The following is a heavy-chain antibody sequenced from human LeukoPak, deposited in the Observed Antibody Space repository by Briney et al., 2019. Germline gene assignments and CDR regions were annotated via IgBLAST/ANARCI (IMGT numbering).Heavy chain of an antibody. CDR1: GGSISSGGYY. CDR3: ARFGYYYDSSGPDELNWFDP. J-gene: IGHJ5*02. D-gene: IGHD3-22*01. Sequence: PSQTLSLTCTVSGGSISSGGYYWSWIRQHPGKGLEWIGYIYYSGSTYYNPSLKSRVTISVDTSKNQFSLKLSSVTAADTAVYYCARFGYYYDSSGPDELNWFDPWGQGTLVTVSS. V-gene: IGHV4-31*03. CDR2: IYYSGST.